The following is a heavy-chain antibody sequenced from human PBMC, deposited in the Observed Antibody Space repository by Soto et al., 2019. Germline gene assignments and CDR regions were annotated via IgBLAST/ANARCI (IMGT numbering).Heavy chain of an antibody. CDR1: GFTFSSYS. V-gene: IGHV3-48*02. CDR2: ISSSSSTI. J-gene: IGHJ4*02. D-gene: IGHD3-9*01. Sequence: EVQLVESGGGLVQPGGSLRLSCAASGFTFSSYSMNWVRQAPGKGLEWVSYISSSSSTIYYADSVKGRFTISRDNAKNSTYLQINSLRDGDTAVYYCARDYYDILTGYFDYRGQGTLVTVSS. CDR3: ARDYYDILTGYFDY.